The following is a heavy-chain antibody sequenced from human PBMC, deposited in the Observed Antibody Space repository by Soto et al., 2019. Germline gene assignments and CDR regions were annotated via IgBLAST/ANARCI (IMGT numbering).Heavy chain of an antibody. J-gene: IGHJ6*02. CDR1: GGTFSSYA. Sequence: ASVKVSCKASGGTFSSYAISWVRQAPGQGLEWMGGIIPIFGTANYAQKFRGRVTITADKSTSTAYMELSSLRSEDTAVYYCARDLTGRFLEWSMDVWGQGTTVTVSS. V-gene: IGHV1-69*06. CDR2: IIPIFGTA. D-gene: IGHD3-3*01. CDR3: ARDLTGRFLEWSMDV.